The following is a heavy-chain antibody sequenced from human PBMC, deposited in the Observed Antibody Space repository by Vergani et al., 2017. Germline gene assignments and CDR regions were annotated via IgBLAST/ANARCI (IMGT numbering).Heavy chain of an antibody. V-gene: IGHV3-11*04. CDR2: ISGSGGVS. CDR3: TRGLGIYDPPYFDS. CDR1: GFTFSNYY. Sequence: QVHLVESGGGPVKPGGSLRLSCAVSGFTFSNYYMSWVRQAPGTGLEWVAYISGSGGVSQYTDSVKGRFTISRDNAKQSMSLQMNRLRSEDTAVYYCTRGLGIYDPPYFDSWGLGTLVAVSS. D-gene: IGHD2/OR15-2a*01. J-gene: IGHJ4*02.